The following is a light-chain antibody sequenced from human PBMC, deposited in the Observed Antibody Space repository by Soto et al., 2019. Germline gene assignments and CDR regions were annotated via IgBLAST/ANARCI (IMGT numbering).Light chain of an antibody. CDR3: QQYNRYPA. V-gene: IGKV1-5*01. CDR1: QSISSW. CDR2: DAY. J-gene: IGKJ1*01. Sequence: DIQMTQSPSTLSASVGDRVTITCRASQSISSWLAWYQHKPGKAPQLLIYDAYSLDSGVSSRFSGSGSGTEFTLTISSLQPDDLATYYCQQYNRYPAFGQGNRGEIK.